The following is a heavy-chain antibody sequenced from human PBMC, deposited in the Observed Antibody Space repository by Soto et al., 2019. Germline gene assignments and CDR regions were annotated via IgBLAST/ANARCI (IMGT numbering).Heavy chain of an antibody. J-gene: IGHJ6*03. CDR2: ISSSSSYI. CDR1: GFTFSSYS. Sequence: GGSLRLSCAASGFTFSSYSMNWVRQAPGKGLEWVSSISSSSSYINYADSLQGRFTISRDNAKNSLYLQMNSLRAEDTAVYYCARGLEWPNYMDVWGKGTTVTVSS. D-gene: IGHD3-3*01. CDR3: ARGLEWPNYMDV. V-gene: IGHV3-21*01.